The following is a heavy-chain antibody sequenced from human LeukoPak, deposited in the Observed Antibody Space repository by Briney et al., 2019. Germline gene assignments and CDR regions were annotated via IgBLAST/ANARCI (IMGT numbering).Heavy chain of an antibody. CDR1: GGSISSYY. CDR3: ARDRYCSSTSCYSASGYWDY. V-gene: IGHV4-59*12. Sequence: SETLSLTCTVSGGSISSYYWSWIRQPPGKGLEWIGYIYYSGSTNYNPSLKSRVTISVDTSKNQFSLKLSSVTAADTAVYYCARDRYCSSTSCYSASGYWDYWGQGTLVTVSS. CDR2: IYYSGST. D-gene: IGHD2-2*01. J-gene: IGHJ4*02.